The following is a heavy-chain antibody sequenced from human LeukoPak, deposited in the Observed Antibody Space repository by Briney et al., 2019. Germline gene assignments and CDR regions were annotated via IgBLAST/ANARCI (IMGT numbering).Heavy chain of an antibody. CDR2: IGPAGDT. CDR1: GFTFSTYD. D-gene: IGHD3-3*01. J-gene: IGHJ3*01. Sequence: GGSLRLSCAASGFTFSTYDMHWVRQGTGKALEWVSAIGPAGDTYYPDSVKGRFTISRENAKNSLYLQMNSLRAGDTAVYYCVRVANSVFGDFFDVWGRGTTVTVSS. CDR3: VRVANSVFGDFFDV. V-gene: IGHV3-13*01.